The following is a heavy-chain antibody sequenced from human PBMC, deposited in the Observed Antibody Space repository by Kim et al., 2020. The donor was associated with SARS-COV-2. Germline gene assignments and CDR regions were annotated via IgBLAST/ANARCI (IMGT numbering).Heavy chain of an antibody. D-gene: IGHD1-26*01. J-gene: IGHJ4*02. V-gene: IGHV5-51*01. CDR2: IYPGDSDT. Sequence: GESLKISCKGFGYSFATYWIAWVRQKPGKGLEWMGVIYPGDSDTRYSPSFQGQVTISADKSISTAYLQWSSLQASDTAIYYCARHSSLVGAIDIWGQGTLVTVSS. CDR3: ARHSSLVGAIDI. CDR1: GYSFATYW.